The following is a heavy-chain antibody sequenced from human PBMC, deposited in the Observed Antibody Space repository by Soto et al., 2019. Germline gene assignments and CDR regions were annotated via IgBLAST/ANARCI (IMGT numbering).Heavy chain of an antibody. CDR2: ISGSGGST. CDR3: AKAFSPAGYYDYIWGSADY. Sequence: EVQLLESGGGLVQPGGSLRLSCAASGFTFSSYAMSWVRQAPGKGLEWVSAISGSGGSTYYADSVKGRFTISRDNSKNTLYLQMNSLRAEDTAVYYCAKAFSPAGYYDYIWGSADYWGQGTLVTVSS. J-gene: IGHJ4*02. CDR1: GFTFSSYA. D-gene: IGHD3-16*01. V-gene: IGHV3-23*01.